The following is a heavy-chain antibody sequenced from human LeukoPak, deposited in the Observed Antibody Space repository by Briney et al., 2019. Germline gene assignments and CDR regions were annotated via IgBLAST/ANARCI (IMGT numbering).Heavy chain of an antibody. Sequence: LETLSLTCAVYGGSFSGYYWSWIRQPPGKGLEWIGEINHSGSTNYNPSLKSRVTISVDTSKNQFSLKLSSVTAADTAVYYCARGTYSGSRRRGWFDPWGQGTLVTVSS. J-gene: IGHJ5*02. CDR3: ARGTYSGSRRRGWFDP. CDR2: INHSGST. CDR1: GGSFSGYY. D-gene: IGHD1-26*01. V-gene: IGHV4-34*01.